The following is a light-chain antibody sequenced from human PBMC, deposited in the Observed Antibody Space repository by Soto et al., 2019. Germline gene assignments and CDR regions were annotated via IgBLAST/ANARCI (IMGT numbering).Light chain of an antibody. CDR1: SSDVGGYNY. Sequence: QSVLTQPASVSGSPGQSITICCTGASSDVGGYNYVSWYQQHPGKAPKLMIYDVSNRPSGVSNRFSGSKSGNTASLTISGLQAEDEADYYCSSYTSSSTLDVFGTGT. V-gene: IGLV2-14*01. J-gene: IGLJ1*01. CDR2: DVS. CDR3: SSYTSSSTLDV.